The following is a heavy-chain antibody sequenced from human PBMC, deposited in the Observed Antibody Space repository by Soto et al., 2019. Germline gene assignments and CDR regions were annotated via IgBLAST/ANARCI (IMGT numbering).Heavy chain of an antibody. V-gene: IGHV3-72*01. CDR1: GFTFSDHY. Sequence: PGGSLRLSCAASGFTFSDHYMDWVRQAPGKGLEWVGRTRNKANGYTTEYAASVKGRFTISRDDSKNSLYLQMNSLKTEDTAVYYCARGGYCSSTSCYTDYYGMDVWGHGTTVTVSS. J-gene: IGHJ6*02. CDR2: TRNKANGYTT. D-gene: IGHD2-2*02. CDR3: ARGGYCSSTSCYTDYYGMDV.